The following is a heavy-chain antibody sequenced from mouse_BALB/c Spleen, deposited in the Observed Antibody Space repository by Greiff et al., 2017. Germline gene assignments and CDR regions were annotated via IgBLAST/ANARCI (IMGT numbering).Heavy chain of an antibody. CDR3: TRGYFDV. J-gene: IGHJ1*01. CDR2: IRLKSNNYAT. CDR1: GFTFSNYW. Sequence: EVKLMESGGGLVQPGGSMKLSCVASGFTFSNYWMNWVRQSPEKGLEWVAEIRLKSNNYATHYAESVKGRFTISRDDSKSSVYLQMNNLRAEDTGIYYCTRGYFDVWGAGTTVTVSS. V-gene: IGHV6-6*02.